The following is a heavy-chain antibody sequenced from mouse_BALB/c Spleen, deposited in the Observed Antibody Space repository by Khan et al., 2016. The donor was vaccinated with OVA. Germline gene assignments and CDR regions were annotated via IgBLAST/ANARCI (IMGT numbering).Heavy chain of an antibody. V-gene: IGHV14-4*02. CDR3: NAAKLSLWFAS. CDR2: IDPEDGDT. Sequence: EVQLQESGAELVRSGASVKLSCTASAFNIKDYFIHWMKQRPKQGLEWIGWIDPEDGDTECAPKFQGKATMTADASSNTAYLHLSSLTSQDTAVYYGNAAKLSLWFASWGQGTLVTVSA. CDR1: AFNIKDYF. J-gene: IGHJ3*01. D-gene: IGHD1-3*01.